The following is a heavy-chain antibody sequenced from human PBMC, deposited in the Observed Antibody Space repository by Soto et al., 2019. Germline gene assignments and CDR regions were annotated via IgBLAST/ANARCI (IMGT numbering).Heavy chain of an antibody. CDR2: ISYGGSNK. CDR3: ANVQGSPQQQVVIPGGFDP. Sequence: GGSLRLSCAASGFTFSSYSMHWVRQAPGKGLEWVAFISYGGSNKYYADSVKGRFTISRDNSKDTLYLQMNSLRAEDTAVYYCANVQGSPQQQVVIPGGFDPWGQGTLVTVSS. J-gene: IGHJ5*02. V-gene: IGHV3-30*18. CDR1: GFTFSSYS. D-gene: IGHD6-13*01.